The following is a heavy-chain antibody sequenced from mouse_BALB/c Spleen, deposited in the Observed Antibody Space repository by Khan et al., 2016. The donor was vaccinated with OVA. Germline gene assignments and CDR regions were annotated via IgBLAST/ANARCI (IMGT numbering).Heavy chain of an antibody. J-gene: IGHJ2*01. CDR1: GYSITSGYA. CDR3: ARGNYYGYYFDD. D-gene: IGHD1-1*01. Sequence: EVQLVESGPGLVKPSQSLSLTCTVTGYSITSGYAWNWIRQFPGNKLEWMGYISYSGVTSYTPSLKSRISITRDTSKNQFFLQLNSVTTEDTATYYCARGNYYGYYFDDWVQGTTLTVSS. V-gene: IGHV3-2*02. CDR2: ISYSGVT.